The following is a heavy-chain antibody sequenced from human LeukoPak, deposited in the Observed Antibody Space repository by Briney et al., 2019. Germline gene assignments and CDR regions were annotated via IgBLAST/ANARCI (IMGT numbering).Heavy chain of an antibody. CDR2: IHHSGST. V-gene: IGHV4-59*08. CDR1: GGSISSDY. CDR3: AKKGRTYTDYGGYYDYMDV. D-gene: IGHD4-17*01. J-gene: IGHJ6*03. Sequence: SETLSLTCTVSGGSISSDYWTWIRQPPGKGLEWIGYIHHSGSTKYNPSLKSRVTISVDTSKSNFSLNLRSVTAADTAVYYCAKKGRTYTDYGGYYDYMDVWGKGTTVTVS.